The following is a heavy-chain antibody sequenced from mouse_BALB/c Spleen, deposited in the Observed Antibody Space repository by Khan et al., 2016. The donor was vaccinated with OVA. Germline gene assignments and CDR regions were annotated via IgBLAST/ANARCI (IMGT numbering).Heavy chain of an antibody. V-gene: IGHV1-77*01. CDR1: GYTFFNYW. CDR2: IGPGSSNT. D-gene: IGHD1-1*01. CDR3: AREKYYGRSNYAMDY. J-gene: IGHJ4*01. Sequence: QVQLQQSGAELAKPGASVKMSCKASGYTFFNYWILWVKQRPGQGLEWIGRIGPGSSNTYNNDMFKGKAALTVDTSSSTAYIQLSSLSSEDSAVYFCAREKYYGRSNYAMDYWGQGTSVTVSS.